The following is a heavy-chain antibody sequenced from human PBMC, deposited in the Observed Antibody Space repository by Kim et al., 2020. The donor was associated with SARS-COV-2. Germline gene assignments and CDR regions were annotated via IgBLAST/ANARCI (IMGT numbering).Heavy chain of an antibody. J-gene: IGHJ5*02. CDR3: ARSYSSSWYGWFDP. V-gene: IGHV1-3*01. D-gene: IGHD6-13*01. Sequence: SPKVPGRVTITRDTSASTAYLELSSLRSEDTAVYYCARSYSSSWYGWFDPWGQGTLVTISS.